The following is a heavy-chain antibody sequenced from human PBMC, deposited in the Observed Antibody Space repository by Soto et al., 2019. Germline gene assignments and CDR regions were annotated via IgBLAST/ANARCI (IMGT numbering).Heavy chain of an antibody. CDR2: IIPILGST. V-gene: IGHV1-69*01. CDR3: AKKNPPGDSNKAWLDP. Sequence: QVQLLQSGAELREPGSSVRVSCTPSGGTFVSSAFAWVRQAPGGKIEWMGGIIPILGSTKYAEKFLGRLTISADDSSRPAYFELSSLTFDDTAVYFCAKKNPPGDSNKAWLDPWGQGTLVTVST. J-gene: IGHJ5*02. D-gene: IGHD2-8*01. CDR1: GGTFVSSA.